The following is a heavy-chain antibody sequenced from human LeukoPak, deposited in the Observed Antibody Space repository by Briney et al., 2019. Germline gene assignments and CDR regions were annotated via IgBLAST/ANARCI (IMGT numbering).Heavy chain of an antibody. CDR2: IYHSGST. J-gene: IGHJ4*02. Sequence: PSETLSLTCTVSGYSISSGYYWGWIRQPPGKGLEWIGSIYHSGSTYYNPSLKSRVTISVDTSKNQFSLKLSSVTAADTAVYYCARGYYDSSGYYYPFGYWGQGTLVTVSS. D-gene: IGHD3-22*01. V-gene: IGHV4-38-2*02. CDR3: ARGYYDSSGYYYPFGY. CDR1: GYSISSGYY.